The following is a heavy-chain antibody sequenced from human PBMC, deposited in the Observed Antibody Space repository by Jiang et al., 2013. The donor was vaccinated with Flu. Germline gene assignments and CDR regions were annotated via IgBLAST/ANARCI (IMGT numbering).Heavy chain of an antibody. D-gene: IGHD1-14*01. CDR3: ARRAPDAEYFQH. V-gene: IGHV5-51*01. CDR2: IYPGDSDT. Sequence: SLKISCTVSGYSFSSYWIGWVRQMPGRGLESMGIIYPGDSDTRYSPSFQGQVTISADKSTNTAYLQWSSLKASDTAMYYCARRAPDAEYFQHWGQGTLVTASS. J-gene: IGHJ1*01. CDR1: GYSFSSYW.